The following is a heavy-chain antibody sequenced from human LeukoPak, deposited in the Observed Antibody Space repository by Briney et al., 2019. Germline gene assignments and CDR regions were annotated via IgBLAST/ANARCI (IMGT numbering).Heavy chain of an antibody. Sequence: PSETLSLTCTVSGGSISSYYWSWIRQPAGKGLEWIGRIYTSGSTNYNPSLKSRVTMSVDTSKNQFSLKLSSVTAADTAVYYCARVDSSSWYDYYYYMDVWGKGTTVTVSS. CDR2: IYTSGST. J-gene: IGHJ6*03. D-gene: IGHD6-13*01. V-gene: IGHV4-4*07. CDR1: GGSISSYY. CDR3: ARVDSSSWYDYYYYMDV.